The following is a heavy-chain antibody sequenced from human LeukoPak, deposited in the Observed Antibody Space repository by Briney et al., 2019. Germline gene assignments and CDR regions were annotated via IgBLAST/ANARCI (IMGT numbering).Heavy chain of an antibody. CDR1: GGFLSGYN. CDR3: ARGTYTEMSTIMGHFDC. J-gene: IGHJ4*02. D-gene: IGHD5-24*01. V-gene: IGHV4-34*01. Sequence: SSETLSLTCAVLGGFLSGYNWNWIRQPPGKGLEWSGEMNHSEDTKDNPSLKSRVTISLVTSKNQFSLKLNSVTAPDTAVYYCARGTYTEMSTIMGHFDCWGQGTLVTVSS. CDR2: MNHSEDT.